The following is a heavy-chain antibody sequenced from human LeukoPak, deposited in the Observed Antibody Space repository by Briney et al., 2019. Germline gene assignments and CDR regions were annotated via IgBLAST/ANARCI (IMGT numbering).Heavy chain of an antibody. CDR2: ISGSGEST. CDR3: AKDAGRLHYGSGSYSDY. Sequence: PGGSLRLSCAASGFTFSSFAMSWVRQAPGKGLEWVSSISGSGESTYYADYVKGRFTVSRDNSKNTVNLQLNSLRAEDTAVYYCAKDAGRLHYGSGSYSDYWGQGTLVTVSS. D-gene: IGHD3-10*01. J-gene: IGHJ4*02. V-gene: IGHV3-23*01. CDR1: GFTFSSFA.